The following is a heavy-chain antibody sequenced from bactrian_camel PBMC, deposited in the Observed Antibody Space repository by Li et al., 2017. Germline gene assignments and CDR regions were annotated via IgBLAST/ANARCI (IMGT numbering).Heavy chain of an antibody. CDR3: ATGALPLSPHKQVPS. CDR1: DNTRDTFS. D-gene: IGHD1*01. Sequence: HVQLVESGGGSVQAGGSRRLSCTSTDNTRDTFSMGWFRQSPGKKREAVAIIYTAAGSTYYADSVKGRFTISRDNATNILYLQMSNLKTDDTGVYYCATGALPLSPHKQVPSRGQGTQVTVS. V-gene: IGHV3S54*01. J-gene: IGHJ6*01. CDR2: IYTAAGST.